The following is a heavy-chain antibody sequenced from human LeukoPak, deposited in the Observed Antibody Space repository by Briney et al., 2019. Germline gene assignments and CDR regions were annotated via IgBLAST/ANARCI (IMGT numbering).Heavy chain of an antibody. CDR1: GGSITSDTYY. V-gene: IGHV4-30-2*01. J-gene: IGHJ4*02. CDR2: ILHSGST. CDR3: AKTRDFWSGYFDY. Sequence: SQTLSLTCAVSGGSITSDTYYWSWIRQPPGKGLEWIGYILHSGSTYYNPSLKSRVTISIDASKSQFSLKLSSVTAADMAVYYCAKTRDFWSGYFDYWGQGTLVTVSS. D-gene: IGHD3-3*01.